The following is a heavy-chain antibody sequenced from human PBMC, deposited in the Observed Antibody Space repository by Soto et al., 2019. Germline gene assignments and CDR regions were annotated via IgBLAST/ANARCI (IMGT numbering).Heavy chain of an antibody. D-gene: IGHD6-19*01. CDR3: AGGSGWLIDY. CDR2: IKKDGSVK. Sequence: EVQLVESGGGLVHLGGSLRLSVKASGLSFGSNGLNWFGRAPGKGLEWVAIIKKDGSVKYYVDSVKGRFTISRDNAKNSLYLQMNGPRAEDTAVYYCAGGSGWLIDYWGRGTLVTVSS. V-gene: IGHV3-7*03. J-gene: IGHJ4*02. CDR1: GLSFGSNG.